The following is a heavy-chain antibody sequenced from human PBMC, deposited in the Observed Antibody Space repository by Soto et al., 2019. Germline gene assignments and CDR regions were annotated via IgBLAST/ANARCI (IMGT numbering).Heavy chain of an antibody. CDR2: MFYGGST. CDR1: GFTVSTNY. CDR3: ATTGMGVTLYYYYHGMDV. D-gene: IGHD1-26*01. J-gene: IGHJ6*02. Sequence: EVQLVESGGGLVQPGGSLRLSCAASGFTVSTNYMTWVRQAPGKGLEWVSVMFYGGSTYYADSVKGRFTISRDDSKNTLYHQMNSLRAEDTAVYYCATTGMGVTLYYYYHGMDVWGQGTTVTVSS. V-gene: IGHV3-66*01.